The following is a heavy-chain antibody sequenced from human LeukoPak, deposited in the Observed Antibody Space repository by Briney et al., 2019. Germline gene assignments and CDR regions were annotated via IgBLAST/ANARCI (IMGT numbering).Heavy chain of an antibody. V-gene: IGHV4-34*01. CDR2: INHSGST. J-gene: IGHJ5*01. CDR1: GGSFSGYY. CDR3: ARGVRGVILPHFES. Sequence: PSETLSLTCAVYGGSFSGYYWSWIRQPPGKGLEWIGEINHSGSTNYNPSLKSQVTISADTSNNQFSLKLGSVTAADTAVYYCARGVRGVILPHFESWGRGTLVTVSS. D-gene: IGHD3-10*01.